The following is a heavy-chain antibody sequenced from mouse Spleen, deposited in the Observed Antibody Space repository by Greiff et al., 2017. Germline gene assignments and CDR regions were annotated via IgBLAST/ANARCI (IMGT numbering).Heavy chain of an antibody. CDR3: ARPYDYDVAWFAY. J-gene: IGHJ3*01. D-gene: IGHD2-4*01. Sequence: QVQLQQSGAELAKPGASVKLSCKASGYTFTSYWMHWVKQRPGQGLEWIGNINPSSGYTKYNQKFKDKATLTADKSSSTAYMQLSSLTYEDSAVYYCARPYDYDVAWFAYWGQGTLVTVSA. CDR2: INPSSGYT. V-gene: IGHV1-7*01. CDR1: GYTFTSYW.